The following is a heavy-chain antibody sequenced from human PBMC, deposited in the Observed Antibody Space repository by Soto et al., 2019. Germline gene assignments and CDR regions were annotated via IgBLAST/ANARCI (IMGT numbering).Heavy chain of an antibody. J-gene: IGHJ6*02. V-gene: IGHV1-18*01. Sequence: QVQLVQSGGEVKKPGASVKVSCKTSGYSFTTYGISWVRQAPGQGLEWMGGISAYNGNTNYAQKHQGRVTMTTDTSTSTAYMELRSLRSADTAVYYCAREGPAPYYYYGMDVWGQGSTVTVSS. CDR2: ISAYNGNT. CDR3: AREGPAPYYYYGMDV. CDR1: GYSFTTYG.